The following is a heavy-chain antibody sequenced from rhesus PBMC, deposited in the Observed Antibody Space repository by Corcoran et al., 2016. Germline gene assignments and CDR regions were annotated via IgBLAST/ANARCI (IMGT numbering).Heavy chain of an antibody. Sequence: QVRLQESGPGLVKPLETLSPTCPVSVGSISGGYYYWTWTRHPPGKGMVGFGGICRSSGNTYYNPSHKSRVTISKDTSKNQISLKLSSVAGADTAVYYCARHREYSNYVRHFDLWGPGTPITISS. J-gene: IGHJ2*01. V-gene: IGHV4S12*01. CDR3: ARHREYSNYVRHFDL. CDR1: VGSISGGYYY. CDR2: ICRSSGNT. D-gene: IGHD4-23*01.